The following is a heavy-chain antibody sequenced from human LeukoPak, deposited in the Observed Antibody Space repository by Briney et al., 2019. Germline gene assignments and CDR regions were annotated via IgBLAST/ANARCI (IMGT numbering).Heavy chain of an antibody. D-gene: IGHD3-9*01. J-gene: IGHJ4*02. V-gene: IGHV4-4*07. CDR1: GGSMASYY. CDR3: ARDYNDILTGCFDY. Sequence: PSETLSLTCTVSGGSMASYYWSWIRQPAGKGLEWIGRIYTSGSTNYNPSLKSRVTMSVDTSKNQFSLELRSVTAADTALYYSARDYNDILTGCFDYWGQGTLVTVSP. CDR2: IYTSGST.